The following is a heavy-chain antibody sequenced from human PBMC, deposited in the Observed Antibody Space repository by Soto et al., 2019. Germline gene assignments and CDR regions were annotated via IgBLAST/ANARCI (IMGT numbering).Heavy chain of an antibody. CDR3: AKGGHIDF. CDR2: ISGGAGST. J-gene: IGHJ4*02. CDR1: GFTFSSYA. Sequence: EVQVLESGGGLVQPGGSLRLSCAASGFTFSSYAMNWVRQAPGKGLEWVSAISGGAGSTYYADSVKGRFTISRDNAKTSLYLQMNSLRAEDTAVYYCAKGGHIDFCGQGTLVTVSS. V-gene: IGHV3-23*01. D-gene: IGHD3-16*01.